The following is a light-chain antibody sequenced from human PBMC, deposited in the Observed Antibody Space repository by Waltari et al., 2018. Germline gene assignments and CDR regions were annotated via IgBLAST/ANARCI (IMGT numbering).Light chain of an antibody. V-gene: IGLV1-40*01. CDR2: GTS. Sequence: QSVLTQPPSVSGAPGQKVTIPCTGSGSNIGDGPDGHWYQQLPRAAPKLLIYGTSSRPLGVPDRFFGSTSGTSASLAITGLQAEDEADYYCQSYDTTLSVVFGGGTKLTVL. J-gene: IGLJ3*02. CDR3: QSYDTTLSVV. CDR1: GSNIGDGPD.